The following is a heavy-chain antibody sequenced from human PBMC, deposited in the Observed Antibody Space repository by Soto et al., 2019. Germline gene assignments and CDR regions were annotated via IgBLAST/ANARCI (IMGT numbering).Heavy chain of an antibody. Sequence: GGSLRLSCAASGFTFISYAMDWVRQAPGKGLEWVSRISDSGGATYYAESVKGRFTISRVNSKDTLHLQMSSLRAEDTAVYYCAKEDFWGREIDCWGQGTLVTVSS. CDR2: ISDSGGAT. CDR1: GFTFISYA. D-gene: IGHD3-3*01. CDR3: AKEDFWGREIDC. V-gene: IGHV3-23*01. J-gene: IGHJ4*02.